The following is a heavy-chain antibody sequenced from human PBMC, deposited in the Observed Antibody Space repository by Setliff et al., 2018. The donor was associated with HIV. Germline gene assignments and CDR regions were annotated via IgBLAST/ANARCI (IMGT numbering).Heavy chain of an antibody. CDR3: ASKGAVAGTEGFDY. Sequence: EASVKVSCKTSGGTLNSYAISWVRQAPGQGLEWMGWISTYSWNTYYSQKLQGRVSMTADTATSTAYMELRSLRFDDTAVYFCASKGAVAGTEGFDYWGQGTLVTVSS. CDR2: ISTYSWNT. J-gene: IGHJ4*02. D-gene: IGHD6-19*01. CDR1: GGTLNSYA. V-gene: IGHV1-18*01.